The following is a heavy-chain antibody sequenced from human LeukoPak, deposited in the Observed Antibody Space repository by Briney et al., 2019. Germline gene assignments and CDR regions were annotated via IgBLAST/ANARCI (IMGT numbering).Heavy chain of an antibody. CDR1: EFTFSSYG. Sequence: PGGTLRLSCAASEFTFSSYGMSWVRQAPGKGLEWVSTISGSGGSTYYADSVKGRFTISRDNSKNTLYLQMNCLRAEDTAVYYCAKTYVWYYFDYWGQGILVTVSS. V-gene: IGHV3-23*01. D-gene: IGHD3-16*01. CDR2: ISGSGGST. CDR3: AKTYVWYYFDY. J-gene: IGHJ4*02.